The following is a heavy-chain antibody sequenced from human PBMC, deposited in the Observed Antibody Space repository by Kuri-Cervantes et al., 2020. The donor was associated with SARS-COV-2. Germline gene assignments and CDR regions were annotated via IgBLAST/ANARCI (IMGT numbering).Heavy chain of an antibody. J-gene: IGHJ4*02. D-gene: IGHD2-8*01. Sequence: LRLSCTVSGGSISSGDYYWSWIRQPPGKGLEWIGYIYYSGSTYYNPSLKSRVTISVDTSKNQFSLKLSSVTAADTAVYYCARTSEMGYYFDYWGQGTLVTVSS. CDR3: ARTSEMGYYFDY. CDR1: GGSISSGDYY. CDR2: IYYSGST. V-gene: IGHV4-30-4*08.